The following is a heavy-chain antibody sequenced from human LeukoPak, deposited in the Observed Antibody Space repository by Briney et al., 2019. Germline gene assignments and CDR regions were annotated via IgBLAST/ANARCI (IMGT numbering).Heavy chain of an antibody. CDR2: IGGTAGRT. V-gene: IGHV3-23*01. J-gene: IGHJ4*02. CDR3: AKDPIYSSGWYYFDY. CDR1: GFTFTTHS. D-gene: IGHD6-19*01. Sequence: GGSLRLSCEASGFTFTTHSMSWVRQAPGKGLEWVSVIGGTAGRTYYADSVKGRFTISRDNSKNTLYLQMNSLRAEDTALYYCAKDPIYSSGWYYFDYWGQGTLVTVSS.